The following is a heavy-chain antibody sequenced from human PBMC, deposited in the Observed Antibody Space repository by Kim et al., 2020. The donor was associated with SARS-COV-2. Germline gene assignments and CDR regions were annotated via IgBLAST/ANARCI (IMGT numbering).Heavy chain of an antibody. CDR3: AKSQQGGYYYGMDV. CDR2: ISYDGSNK. J-gene: IGHJ6*02. Sequence: GGSLRLSCAASGKTFSRDGMHWVRQAPGKGLEWVAVISYDGSNKYYADSVKGRFTISRDNSKNTLYLQMNSLRAEDTAVYYCAKSQQGGYYYGMDVWGQGTTVTVSS. CDR1: GKTFSRDG. D-gene: IGHD6-13*01. V-gene: IGHV3-30*18.